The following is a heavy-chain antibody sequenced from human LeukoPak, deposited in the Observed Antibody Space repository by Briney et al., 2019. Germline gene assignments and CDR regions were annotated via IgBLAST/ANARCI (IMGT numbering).Heavy chain of an antibody. Sequence: GGSLRLSCAASGFTFSSYAMSWVRQAPGKGLEWVSAISGSGGSIYYADSVKGRFTISRDNAKNSLYLQMNSLRAEDTAVYYCARDYWIAIGTPGAFDIWGQGTMVTVSS. CDR3: ARDYWIAIGTPGAFDI. D-gene: IGHD2-21*01. V-gene: IGHV3-23*01. CDR2: ISGSGGSI. J-gene: IGHJ3*02. CDR1: GFTFSSYA.